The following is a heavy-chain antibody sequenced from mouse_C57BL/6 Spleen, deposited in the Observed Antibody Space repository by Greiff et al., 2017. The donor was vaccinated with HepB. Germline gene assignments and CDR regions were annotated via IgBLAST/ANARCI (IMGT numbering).Heavy chain of an antibody. D-gene: IGHD1-1*01. V-gene: IGHV1-75*01. CDR3: ARFITTVEGYFDV. Sequence: VQLQESGPELVKPGASVKISCKASGYTFTDYYINWVKQRPGQGLEWIGWIFPGSGSTYYNEKFKGKATLTVDKSSSTAYMLLSSLTSEDSAVYFCARFITTVEGYFDVWGTGTTVTVSS. CDR2: IFPGSGST. CDR1: GYTFTDYY. J-gene: IGHJ1*03.